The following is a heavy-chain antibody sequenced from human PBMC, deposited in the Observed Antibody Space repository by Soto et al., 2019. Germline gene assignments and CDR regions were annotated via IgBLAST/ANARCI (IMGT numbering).Heavy chain of an antibody. J-gene: IGHJ5*02. Sequence: GGSLRLSCAASGFTFSSYAMSWVRQAPGKGLEWVPAISGSGGSTYYADSVKGRFTISRDNSKNTLYLQMNSLRAEDTAVYYGAKVYDSSGYYLYTFGFDPWGQGTLVTVSS. CDR2: ISGSGGST. D-gene: IGHD3-22*01. V-gene: IGHV3-23*01. CDR1: GFTFSSYA. CDR3: AKVYDSSGYYLYTFGFDP.